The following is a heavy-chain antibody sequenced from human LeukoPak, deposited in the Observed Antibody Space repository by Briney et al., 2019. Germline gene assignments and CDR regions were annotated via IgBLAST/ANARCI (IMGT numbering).Heavy chain of an antibody. Sequence: PGGSLRLSCAASGFTFSSYTLNWVRQAPGKGLEWVSGISGSGDNTYYADSVKGRFTISRDNSKNTLYLQMNSLRAEDTAVYYCAGSWSPYDAFDIWGQGTMVTVSS. CDR1: GFTFSSYT. CDR2: ISGSGDNT. CDR3: AGSWSPYDAFDI. V-gene: IGHV3-23*01. D-gene: IGHD6-13*01. J-gene: IGHJ3*02.